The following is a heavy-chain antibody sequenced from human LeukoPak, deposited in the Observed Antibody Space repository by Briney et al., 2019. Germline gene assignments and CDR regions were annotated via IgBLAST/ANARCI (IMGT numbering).Heavy chain of an antibody. CDR2: IYYSGST. D-gene: IGHD5-18*01. CDR1: GGSISSYY. J-gene: IGHJ4*02. CDR3: AARRRGYSYGYYLDY. V-gene: IGHV4-59*01. Sequence: SETPSLTCTVSGGSISSYYWSWIRQPPGKGLEWIGYIYYSGSTNYNPSLKSRVTISVDTSKNQFSLKLSSVTAADTAVYYCAARRRGYSYGYYLDYWGQGTLVTVSS.